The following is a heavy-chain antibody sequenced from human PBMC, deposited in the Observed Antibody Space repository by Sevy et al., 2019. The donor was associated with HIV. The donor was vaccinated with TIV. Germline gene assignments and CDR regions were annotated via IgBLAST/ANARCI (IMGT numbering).Heavy chain of an antibody. CDR1: GYTFTSYD. V-gene: IGHV1-8*01. CDR3: GRGGQLSVY. CDR2: MNPNSGNT. J-gene: IGHJ4*02. D-gene: IGHD3-16*02. Sequence: ASVKVSCKASGYTFTSYDINWVRQATGQGLEWMGWMNPNSGNTGYAQKFQGRVTMTRNTSISTAYMELSSLRSEDTGAYYGGRGGQLSVYWGQGTLVTVSS.